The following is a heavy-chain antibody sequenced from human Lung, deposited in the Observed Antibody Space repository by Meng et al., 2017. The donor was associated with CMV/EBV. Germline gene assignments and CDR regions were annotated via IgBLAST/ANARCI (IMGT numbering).Heavy chain of an antibody. J-gene: IGHJ4*02. CDR3: ARVELRFLEWSGFDY. D-gene: IGHD3-3*01. Sequence: GGSXRLXXAASGFTFSSYAMHWVRQAPGKGLEWVAVISYDGSNKYYADSVKGRFTISRDNSKNTLYLQMNSLRAEDTAVYYCARVELRFLEWSGFDYWGQGXLVTVSS. CDR1: GFTFSSYA. CDR2: ISYDGSNK. V-gene: IGHV3-30-3*01.